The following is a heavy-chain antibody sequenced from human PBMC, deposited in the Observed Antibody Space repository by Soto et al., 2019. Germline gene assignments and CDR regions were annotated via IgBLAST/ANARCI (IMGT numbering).Heavy chain of an antibody. V-gene: IGHV1-2*04. D-gene: IGHD2-2*01. CDR3: ARDGLGYCSSTSCPTYFDY. CDR1: GYTFTGYY. Sequence: ASVKVSCKASGYTFTGYYMHWVRQAPGQGLEWMGWINPNSGGTNYAQKFQGWVTMTRDTSISTAYMELSRLRSDDTAVYYCARDGLGYCSSTSCPTYFDYWGQGTLVTVSS. CDR2: INPNSGGT. J-gene: IGHJ4*02.